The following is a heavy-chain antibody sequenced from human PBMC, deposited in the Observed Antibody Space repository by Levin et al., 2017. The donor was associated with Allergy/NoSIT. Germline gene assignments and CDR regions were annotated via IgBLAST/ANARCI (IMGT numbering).Heavy chain of an antibody. Sequence: SQTLSLTCTVSGGSISSSTYYWGWIRQPPGKGLESIGNIYYSGTTYYNPSLKSRVTISVDTSKNQFSLKLSSVTAADTAVYYCARHLGGDRAYWYFDLWGRGTLVTVSS. V-gene: IGHV4-39*01. D-gene: IGHD4-17*01. CDR3: ARHLGGDRAYWYFDL. CDR2: IYYSGTT. J-gene: IGHJ2*01. CDR1: GGSISSSTYY.